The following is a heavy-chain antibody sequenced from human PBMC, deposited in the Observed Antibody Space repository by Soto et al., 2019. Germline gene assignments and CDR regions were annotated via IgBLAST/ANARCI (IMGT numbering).Heavy chain of an antibody. D-gene: IGHD2-2*01. CDR1: GDSISRGAYY. CDR2: ISNSGRT. V-gene: IGHV4-31*03. Sequence: TLSLTCTVSGDSISRGAYYWTWIRQHPVKGLEWIGYISNSGRTYYNPSLKSRLTISLDTSENQFSLKLTSVTAADTAMYYCARDAYNCISTSCYPDYYYYGIDVWGQGTTVTVSS. J-gene: IGHJ6*02. CDR3: ARDAYNCISTSCYPDYYYYGIDV.